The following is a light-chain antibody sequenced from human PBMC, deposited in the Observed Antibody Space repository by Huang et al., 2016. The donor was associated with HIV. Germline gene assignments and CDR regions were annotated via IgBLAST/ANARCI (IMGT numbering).Light chain of an antibody. CDR1: QDITND. J-gene: IGKJ1*01. V-gene: IGKV1-6*02. CDR2: AAS. CDR3: LQDFNYPRT. Sequence: AIQLTQSPSSLSASVGDRVTITCRASQDITNDLGWYQQKPGKAPKLLIYAASTLRSGVPSRFIGSGSGTDFSLTISSLQPEDFATYFCLQDFNYPRTFGQGTRVEIK.